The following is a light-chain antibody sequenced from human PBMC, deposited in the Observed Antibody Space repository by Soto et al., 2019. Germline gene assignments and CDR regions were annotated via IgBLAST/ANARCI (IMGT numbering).Light chain of an antibody. J-gene: IGKJ5*01. CDR1: QTISSS. Sequence: EIVLTQSPATLSLSPGERATLSCRASQTISSSLAWYQQKPGQSPRLLIYDASNRASGVPPRFSGSGSGTYFTLSISSIEPEDFAVYYCQQRSNWPPITFGQGTRL. CDR3: QQRSNWPPIT. V-gene: IGKV3-11*01. CDR2: DAS.